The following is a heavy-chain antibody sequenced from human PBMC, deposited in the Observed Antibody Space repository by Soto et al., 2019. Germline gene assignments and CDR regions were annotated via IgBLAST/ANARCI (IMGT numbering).Heavy chain of an antibody. V-gene: IGHV3-48*01. Sequence: EVQLVESGGGLVQPGGSLRLSCAASGFTFSSYSMNWVRQAPGKGLEWDSYISSSRTTIYYADSVKGRFTISSDNAKKGVEGVSYIMSSSSNISYTDSVERQLTISRDNAKNSLYLQMNSLRAEGASVYDCASACHYYSFYGMDAWGQGTTVTISS. CDR1: GFTFSSYS. CDR2: ISSSRTTI. CDR3: SVERQLTISRDNAKNSLYLQMNSLRAEGASVYDCASACHYYSFYGMDA. D-gene: IGHD2-2*01. J-gene: IGHJ6*02.